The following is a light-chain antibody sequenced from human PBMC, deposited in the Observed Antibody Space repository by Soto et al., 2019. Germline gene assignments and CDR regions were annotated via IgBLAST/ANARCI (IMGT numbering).Light chain of an antibody. V-gene: IGKV2-30*01. J-gene: IGKJ2*01. CDR1: QSLVYSDGINY. CDR2: RVS. Sequence: DVVMTQSPLTLPVTLGQPASFSCRSSQSLVYSDGINYFYWFHQRPGQSPRRLIYRVSNRDSGVSDRFSGSGSGTDFKLQISSVEAEDVGVYYCMQGPPGPHTYCQGTNLDIK. CDR3: MQGPPGPHT.